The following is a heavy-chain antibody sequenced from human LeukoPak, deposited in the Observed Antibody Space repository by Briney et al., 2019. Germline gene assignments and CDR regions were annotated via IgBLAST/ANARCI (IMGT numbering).Heavy chain of an antibody. V-gene: IGHV1-46*01. D-gene: IGHD6-13*01. CDR1: GYTFTSCY. CDR3: ARGRNGGSSWSKYFDY. CDR2: INPSGGST. J-gene: IGHJ4*02. Sequence: ASVKVSCKASGYTFTSCYMHWVRQAPGQGLEWMGIINPSGGSTSYAQKFQGRVTITRDTSASTAYMELSSLRSEDTAVYYCARGRNGGSSWSKYFDYWGQGTLVTVSS.